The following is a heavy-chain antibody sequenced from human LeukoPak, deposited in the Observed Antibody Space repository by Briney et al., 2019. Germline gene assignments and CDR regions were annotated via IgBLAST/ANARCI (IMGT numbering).Heavy chain of an antibody. J-gene: IGHJ6*02. V-gene: IGHV4-34*01. CDR3: ARTLRFKYGMDV. CDR1: GGSFSGYY. D-gene: IGHD3-3*01. CDR2: INHSGST. Sequence: PSETLSLTCAVYGGSFSGYYWSWIRQSPGKGLEWIGEINHSGSTNYNPSLKSRVTISVDTSKNQFSLKLSSVTAADTAVYYCARTLRFKYGMDVWGQGTTVTVSS.